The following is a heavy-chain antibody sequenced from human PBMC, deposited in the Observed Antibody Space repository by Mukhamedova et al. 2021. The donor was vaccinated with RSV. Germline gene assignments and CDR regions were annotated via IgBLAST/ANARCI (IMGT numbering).Heavy chain of an antibody. CDR2: ISSDGNDK. V-gene: IGHV3-30*04. Sequence: LHWVRQAPGKGLQWVAHISSDGNDKYYADSVTGRFTISRDNSKKMLYLQMDSLRAEDTAVYYCARVPRPVRATFDYWGQGT. J-gene: IGHJ4*02. CDR3: ARVPRPVRATFDY. D-gene: IGHD1-26*01.